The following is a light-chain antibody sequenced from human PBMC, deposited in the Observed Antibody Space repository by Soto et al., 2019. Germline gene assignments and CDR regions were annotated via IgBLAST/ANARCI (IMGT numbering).Light chain of an antibody. CDR2: DAS. CDR3: KQCYPWPLT. V-gene: IGKV3-11*01. Sequence: EIVLTQFPATLSLSPGERATLSCWTSQNVFGYMAWFQQKPGQAPRLLISDASIRAAGIPARFSGSGSGTDFTLTISSLEPEDSALYYCKQCYPWPLTVGGGNKVELK. CDR1: QNVFGY. J-gene: IGKJ4*01.